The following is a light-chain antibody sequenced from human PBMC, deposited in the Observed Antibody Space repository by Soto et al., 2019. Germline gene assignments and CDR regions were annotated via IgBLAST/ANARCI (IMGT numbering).Light chain of an antibody. CDR2: EVS. V-gene: IGLV2-8*01. CDR3: SSHGGSNNFYV. CDR1: SSDVGAYNY. Sequence: QPPSASGSPGQSVTISCIGTSSDVGAYNYVSWYQQHPGKVPKLMIYEVSKRPSGVPDRFSASKSGNTASLTVSGLQAEDEADYYCSSHGGSNNFYVFGTGTKVTVL. J-gene: IGLJ1*01.